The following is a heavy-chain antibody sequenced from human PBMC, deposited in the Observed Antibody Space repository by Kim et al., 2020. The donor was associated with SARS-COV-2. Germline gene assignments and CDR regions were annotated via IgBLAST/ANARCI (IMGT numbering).Heavy chain of an antibody. J-gene: IGHJ6*03. Sequence: SVKVSCKASGGTFSSYAISWVRQAPGQGLEWMGGIIPIFGTANYAQKFQGRVTITADESTSTAYMELSSLRSEDTAVYYCARRTMVQGVMHPYYYYYYMDVWGKGTTVTVSS. CDR1: GGTFSSYA. CDR3: ARRTMVQGVMHPYYYYYYMDV. V-gene: IGHV1-69*13. D-gene: IGHD3-10*01. CDR2: IIPIFGTA.